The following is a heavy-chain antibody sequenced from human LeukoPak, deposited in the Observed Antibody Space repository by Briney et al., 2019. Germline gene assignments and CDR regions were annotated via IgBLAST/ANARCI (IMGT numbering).Heavy chain of an antibody. V-gene: IGHV1-18*01. Sequence: ASVKVSCKASGYTFTSYGISWVRQAPGQGLEWMGWISAYNGSTNYAQKLQGRVTMTTDTSTSTAYMELRSLRSDDTAVYYCARDRPDYYDSSGYDNWFDPWGQGTLVTVSS. D-gene: IGHD3-22*01. CDR1: GYTFTSYG. J-gene: IGHJ5*02. CDR2: ISAYNGST. CDR3: ARDRPDYYDSSGYDNWFDP.